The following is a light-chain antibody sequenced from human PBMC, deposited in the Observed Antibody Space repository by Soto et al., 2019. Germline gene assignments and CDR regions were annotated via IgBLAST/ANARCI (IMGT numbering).Light chain of an antibody. CDR1: KSVRRD. Sequence: EILMTQSPATLCVSPGERATLSCGASKSVRRDLDWYHQKPGKAPRLLIYGASTRATGIPARLSGSGYGTDLTITINSMQYEDFEVYYCQQYNNWTRTFGQGTKVDIK. V-gene: IGKV3D-15*01. CDR2: GAS. J-gene: IGKJ1*01. CDR3: QQYNNWTRT.